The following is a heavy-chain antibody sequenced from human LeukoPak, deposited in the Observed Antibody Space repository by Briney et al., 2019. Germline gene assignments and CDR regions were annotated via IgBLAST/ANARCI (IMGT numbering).Heavy chain of an antibody. D-gene: IGHD6-19*01. Sequence: GGSLRLSCVASGFTFSQYWMTWVRQAPGKGLEWVAVISYDGSNKYYADSVKGRFTISRDNSKNTLYLQMNSLRAEDTAVYYCARVAGASYSSGWGLGDYWGQGTLVTVSS. V-gene: IGHV3-30*19. CDR1: GFTFSQYW. CDR3: ARVAGASYSSGWGLGDY. J-gene: IGHJ4*02. CDR2: ISYDGSNK.